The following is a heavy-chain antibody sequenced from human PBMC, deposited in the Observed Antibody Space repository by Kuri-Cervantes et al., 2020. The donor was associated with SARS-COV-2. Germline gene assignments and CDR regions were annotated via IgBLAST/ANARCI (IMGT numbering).Heavy chain of an antibody. CDR2: INHSGRT. D-gene: IGHD1-1*01. V-gene: IGHV4-34*01. Sequence: SQTLSLTCVDYVGSFSGYYSSCIREPPEGGLERIGEINHSGRTNYNPSPKSRVTISVDTSKNQVYQKLSSVTAADTAVYYCATRGTSSWNEGYWFDPWGQGTLVTVSS. J-gene: IGHJ5*02. CDR3: ATRGTSSWNEGYWFDP. CDR1: VGSFSGYY.